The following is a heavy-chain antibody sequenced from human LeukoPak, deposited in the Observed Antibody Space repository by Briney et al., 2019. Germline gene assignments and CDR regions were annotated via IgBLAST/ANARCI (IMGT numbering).Heavy chain of an antibody. V-gene: IGHV4-39*07. J-gene: IGHJ3*02. Sequence: PSETLSLTCTVSGGSISSSSKYWGWIRQPPGKGLEWIGSIYYSGSTPYNPSLKSRVTISVDTSKNQFSLKLSSVTAVDAAVYYCARVWELSDAFDIWGQGTMVTVSS. CDR1: GGSISSSSKY. D-gene: IGHD1-26*01. CDR3: ARVWELSDAFDI. CDR2: IYYSGST.